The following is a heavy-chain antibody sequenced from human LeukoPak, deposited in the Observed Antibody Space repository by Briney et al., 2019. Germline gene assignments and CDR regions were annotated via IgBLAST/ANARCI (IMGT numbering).Heavy chain of an antibody. CDR1: GYSITSGYY. Sequence: PSETLSLTCTVSGYSITSGYYWAWIRQPPGKGLEYIGSIYYIGSTYYNPSLKSRITISVDTSKNQFSLKLSSVTAADTAVFYCARHIGGAGRLSAFDIWGQGTMVTVSS. J-gene: IGHJ3*02. V-gene: IGHV4-38-2*02. CDR3: ARHIGGAGRLSAFDI. D-gene: IGHD2-21*01. CDR2: IYYIGST.